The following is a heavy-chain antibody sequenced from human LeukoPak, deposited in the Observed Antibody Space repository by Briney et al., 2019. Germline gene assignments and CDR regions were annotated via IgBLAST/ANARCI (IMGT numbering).Heavy chain of an antibody. J-gene: IGHJ4*02. Sequence: PGGSLRLSCAASGFTFSSYEMTWVRQAPGKGLEWVATMKPDGSEKYYVDSVMGRFTISRDNAKNSLFLQMNSLRAEDTAVYYCATVGQWLVFDNWGQGTLVTVSS. CDR3: ATVGQWLVFDN. D-gene: IGHD6-19*01. CDR1: GFTFSSYE. V-gene: IGHV3-7*04. CDR2: MKPDGSEK.